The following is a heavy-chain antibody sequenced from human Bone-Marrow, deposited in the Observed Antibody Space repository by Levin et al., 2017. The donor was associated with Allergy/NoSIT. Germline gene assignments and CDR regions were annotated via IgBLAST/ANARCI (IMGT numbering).Heavy chain of an antibody. CDR1: GFTFSLYS. CDR2: ISSSGTDM. CDR3: ARIRLDY. D-gene: IGHD4-17*01. V-gene: IGHV3-21*01. J-gene: IGHJ4*02. Sequence: GGSLRLSCTVSGFTFSLYSMNWVRQAPGKGLEWVSSISSSGTDMYNADSVKGRFTISRDNAKNSLNLQMNSLRAEDTAVYYCARIRLDYWGQGTLVTVSS.